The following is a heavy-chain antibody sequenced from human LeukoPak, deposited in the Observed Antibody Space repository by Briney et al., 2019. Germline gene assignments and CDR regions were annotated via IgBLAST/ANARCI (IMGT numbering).Heavy chain of an antibody. J-gene: IGHJ6*03. CDR2: IKQDGSEK. D-gene: IGHD3-10*01. V-gene: IGHV3-7*01. Sequence: GGSLRLSCAASGFTFSSYWMSWVRQAPGKGLEWVANIKQDGSEKYYVDSVKGRFTISRDNAKNSLYLQMNSLRAEDKAVYYCARWGDYYGSGSPFDYYYYYMDVWGKGTTVTISS. CDR1: GFTFSSYW. CDR3: ARWGDYYGSGSPFDYYYYYMDV.